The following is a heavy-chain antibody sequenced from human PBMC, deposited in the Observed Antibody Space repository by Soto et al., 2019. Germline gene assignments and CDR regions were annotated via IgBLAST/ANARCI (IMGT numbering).Heavy chain of an antibody. CDR1: GLTFSGFD. D-gene: IGHD2-15*01. Sequence: GGSLRLSCEASGLTFSGFDMHWVRQPTGKGLEWVSTIGTAGDTYYAVSVKGRFTISRDNAKNSLSLQMNSLRAGDTAVYFCARGQEVGAHFFDSWGQGTQVTVSS. CDR3: ARGQEVGAHFFDS. CDR2: IGTAGDT. V-gene: IGHV3-13*01. J-gene: IGHJ4*02.